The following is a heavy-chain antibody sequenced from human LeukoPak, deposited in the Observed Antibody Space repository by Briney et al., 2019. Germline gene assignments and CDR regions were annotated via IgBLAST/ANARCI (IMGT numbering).Heavy chain of an antibody. Sequence: SETLSLTCAVYGGSFSGYYWSWIRQPPGKGLEWIGEINHSGSTNYNPSLKSRVTISVDTSKNQFSLTLSSVTAADTAVYYCARDYRSIAVAGTRMYYYYYMDVWGKGTTVTVSS. CDR2: INHSGST. V-gene: IGHV4-34*01. D-gene: IGHD6-19*01. J-gene: IGHJ6*03. CDR3: ARDYRSIAVAGTRMYYYYYMDV. CDR1: GGSFSGYY.